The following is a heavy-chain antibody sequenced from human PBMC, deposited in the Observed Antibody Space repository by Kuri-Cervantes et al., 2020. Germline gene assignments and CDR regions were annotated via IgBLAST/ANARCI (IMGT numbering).Heavy chain of an antibody. D-gene: IGHD6-6*01. CDR1: GFTFSIYA. CDR2: ISGSGGST. Sequence: GESLKISCAASGFTFSIYAMSWVRQAPGKGLEWVSAISGSGGSTYYADSVKGRFTISRDNAKNSLYLQMNSLRDEDTAVYYCARDWEAARVFDYWGQGTLVTVSS. V-gene: IGHV3-23*01. J-gene: IGHJ4*02. CDR3: ARDWEAARVFDY.